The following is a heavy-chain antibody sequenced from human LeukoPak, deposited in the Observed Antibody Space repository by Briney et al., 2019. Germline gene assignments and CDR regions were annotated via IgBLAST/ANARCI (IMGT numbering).Heavy chain of an antibody. CDR2: IYHSGST. D-gene: IGHD6-13*01. CDR1: GGSISSGGYY. Sequence: PSETLSLTCTVSGGSISSGGYYWSWIRQPPGKGLEWIGYIYHSGSTYYNPSLKSRVTISVDRSKNQFSLKLSSVTAADTAVYYCARDTIPGIAAAGTPGRYFDYWGQGTLVTVSS. CDR3: ARDTIPGIAAAGTPGRYFDY. V-gene: IGHV4-30-2*01. J-gene: IGHJ4*02.